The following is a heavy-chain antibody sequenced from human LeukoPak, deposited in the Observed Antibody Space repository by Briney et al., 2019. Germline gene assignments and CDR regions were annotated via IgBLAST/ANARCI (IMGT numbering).Heavy chain of an antibody. CDR1: GFTFSSYA. D-gene: IGHD3-10*01. Sequence: GGSLRLSCAASGFTFSSYAMSWVRQAPGKGLEWVSSISSSSSYIYYADSVKGRFTISRDNAKYSLYLQMNSLGAEDTAVYYCARDSYGSGSYYRIDYWGQGTLVTVSS. CDR3: ARDSYGSGSYYRIDY. V-gene: IGHV3-21*01. J-gene: IGHJ4*02. CDR2: ISSSSSYI.